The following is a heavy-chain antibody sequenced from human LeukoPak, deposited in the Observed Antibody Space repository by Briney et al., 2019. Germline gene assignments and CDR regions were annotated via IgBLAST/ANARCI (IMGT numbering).Heavy chain of an antibody. CDR3: ARGKYSSSWAQGLFDP. V-gene: IGHV3-23*01. D-gene: IGHD6-13*01. Sequence: PGGSLRLSCGASGFTFSSYAMTWVRQAPGKGLEWVSAISVSGDSTYYADSVKGRFTISRDQSKNSLYLQMNSLRAEDTAVYYCARGKYSSSWAQGLFDPWGQGTLVTVSS. CDR2: ISVSGDST. J-gene: IGHJ5*02. CDR1: GFTFSSYA.